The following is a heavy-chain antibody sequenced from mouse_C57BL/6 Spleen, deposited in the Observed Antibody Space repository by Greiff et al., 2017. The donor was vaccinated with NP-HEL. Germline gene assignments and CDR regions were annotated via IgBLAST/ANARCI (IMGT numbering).Heavy chain of an antibody. CDR3: ARGGDFQFFFDY. CDR1: GYSITSGYY. D-gene: IGHD3-3*01. V-gene: IGHV3-6*01. Sequence: EVKLMESGPGLVKPSQSLSLTCSVTGYSITSGYYWNWLRQFPGNKLEWLGYISYDGSNNYNPSLKNRISITRDTSKNQFFLKLNAVTTEDTATYYCARGGDFQFFFDYWGQGTTLTVSS. CDR2: ISYDGSN. J-gene: IGHJ2*01.